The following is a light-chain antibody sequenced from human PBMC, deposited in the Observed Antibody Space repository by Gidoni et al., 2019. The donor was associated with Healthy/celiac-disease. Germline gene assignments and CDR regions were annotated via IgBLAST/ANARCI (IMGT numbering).Light chain of an antibody. CDR2: KES. V-gene: IGKV1-5*03. CDR3: QQYNSYPWT. Sequence: DIQMTQSPSTLSASVGDRGTSTCRASQSISSWLAWYQQKPGKAPKLLIYKESSLESGVPSRFSGSGSGTEFTLTISSLQPDDFATYYCQQYNSYPWTFGQGTKVEIK. J-gene: IGKJ1*01. CDR1: QSISSW.